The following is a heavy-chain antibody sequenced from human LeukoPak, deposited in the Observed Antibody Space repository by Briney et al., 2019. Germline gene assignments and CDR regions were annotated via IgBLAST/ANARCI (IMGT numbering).Heavy chain of an antibody. CDR1: GYTLTELS. J-gene: IGHJ4*02. D-gene: IGHD3-22*01. Sequence: ASVKVSCKVSGYTLTELSMHWVRQAPGKGLEWMGGFDPEDGETIYAQKFQGRVTMTEDTSTDTAYMELSSLRSEDTAVYYCATEFRDYYDSSGYYRPFDYWGQGTLVTVSS. V-gene: IGHV1-24*01. CDR3: ATEFRDYYDSSGYYRPFDY. CDR2: FDPEDGET.